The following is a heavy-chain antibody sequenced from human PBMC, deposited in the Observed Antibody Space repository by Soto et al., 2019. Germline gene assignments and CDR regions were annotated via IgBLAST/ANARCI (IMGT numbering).Heavy chain of an antibody. V-gene: IGHV4-59*01. CDR3: ARCYSYGSYYFDY. D-gene: IGHD5-18*01. CDR2: IYYSGST. Sequence: TSETLSLTCTVSGGSISSYYWSWIRQPPGKGLEWIGYIYYSGSTNYNPSLKSRVTISVDTSKNQFSLKLSSVTAADTAVYYCARCYSYGSYYFDYWGQGTLVTVSS. CDR1: GGSISSYY. J-gene: IGHJ4*02.